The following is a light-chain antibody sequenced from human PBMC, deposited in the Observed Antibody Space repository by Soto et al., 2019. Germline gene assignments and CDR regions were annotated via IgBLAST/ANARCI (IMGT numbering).Light chain of an antibody. CDR1: SSDVGGYNY. CDR2: DVS. Sequence: QSALTQHASVSGSPGQSITISCTGTSSDVGGYNYVSWYQQHPGKAPKLMIYDVSNRPSGVSNRFSGSKSGNTASLTISGLQAEDEADYFCSSYTSSSAPSAVFGGGTQLTVL. V-gene: IGLV2-14*01. CDR3: SSYTSSSAPSAV. J-gene: IGLJ7*01.